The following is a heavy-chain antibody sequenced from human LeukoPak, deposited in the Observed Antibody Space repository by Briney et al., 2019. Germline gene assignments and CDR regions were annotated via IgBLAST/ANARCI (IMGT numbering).Heavy chain of an antibody. CDR3: ATAPYDYVWGSYRDGAFDI. V-gene: IGHV3-53*01. CDR2: IYSGGST. J-gene: IGHJ3*02. D-gene: IGHD3-16*02. Sequence: GGSLRLSCAASGFTVSSNYMSWVRQAPGKGLEWVSVIYSGGSTYYADSVKGRFTISRDNSKNTLYLQMNSLRAEDTAVYYCATAPYDYVWGSYRDGAFDIWGQGTMVTVSS. CDR1: GFTVSSNY.